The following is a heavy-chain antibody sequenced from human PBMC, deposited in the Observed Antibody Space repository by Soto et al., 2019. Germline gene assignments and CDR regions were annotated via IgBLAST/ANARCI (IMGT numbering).Heavy chain of an antibody. Sequence: QVQLQESGPGLVKPSETLSLTCTVSGGSISSYYWSWIRQPAGKELEWIGRIYTSGSTNYNPSLKSRVTMSVDTSKNQFSLKLSSVTAADTAVYYCASDLSYSSGNYYYYGMDVWGQGTTVTVSS. J-gene: IGHJ6*02. CDR1: GGSISSYY. CDR3: ASDLSYSSGNYYYYGMDV. D-gene: IGHD6-19*01. CDR2: IYTSGST. V-gene: IGHV4-4*07.